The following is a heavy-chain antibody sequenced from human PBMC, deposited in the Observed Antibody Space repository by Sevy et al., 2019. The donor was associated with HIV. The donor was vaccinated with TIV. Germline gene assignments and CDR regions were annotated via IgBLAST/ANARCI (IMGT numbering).Heavy chain of an antibody. CDR2: INPNSGGT. CDR3: ASNTIAVAAYYFDY. CDR1: GYTFTGYY. Sequence: ASVKVSCKASGYTFTGYYMHWVRQAPGQGLEWMGWINPNSGGTNYAQKFQGRVTMTRDTSISTAYMELSRLRSDDTAVYYCASNTIAVAAYYFDYWGQGTLVTVSS. D-gene: IGHD6-19*01. J-gene: IGHJ4*02. V-gene: IGHV1-2*02.